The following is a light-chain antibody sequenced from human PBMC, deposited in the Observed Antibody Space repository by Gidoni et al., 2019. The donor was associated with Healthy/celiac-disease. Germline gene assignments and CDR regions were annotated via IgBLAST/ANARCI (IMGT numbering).Light chain of an antibody. J-gene: IGLJ2*01. CDR2: KDS. Sequence: SYELTQPASVSVSPGQTDMTTSSGDALPKQYGYWYQQKPGQAPGLVIYKDSEQPSGIPGRYSGSSSGTTVTLTIIGVQAEDEADYYCQSADSSGTYEVVGGGTKLTVL. CDR1: ALPKQY. CDR3: QSADSSGTYEV. V-gene: IGLV3-25*03.